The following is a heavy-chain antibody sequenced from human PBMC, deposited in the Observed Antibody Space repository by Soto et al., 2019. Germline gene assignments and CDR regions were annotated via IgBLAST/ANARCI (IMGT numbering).Heavy chain of an antibody. Sequence: EVQLVESGGGSVQPGGSLRLSCAASGFSFSSYFMAWVRQAPGEGLVSVSHVPGDGSRASYADSVRGRFTISRDNAKNTLYLQMDSLGDDVTAIYYCARENWYSLDVWGQGTTVTVSS. V-gene: IGHV3-74*01. J-gene: IGHJ6*02. CDR1: GFSFSSYF. CDR3: ARENWYSLDV. D-gene: IGHD1-26*01. CDR2: VPGDGSRA.